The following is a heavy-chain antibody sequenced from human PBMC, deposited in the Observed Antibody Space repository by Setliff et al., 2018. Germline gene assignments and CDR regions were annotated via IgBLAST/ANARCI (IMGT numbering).Heavy chain of an antibody. J-gene: IGHJ4*02. V-gene: IGHV1-46*01. Sequence: ASVKVSCKASGYTFTTYYMHWVRQAPGQGLEWMGVINPSDGSTTYAQKFQGRVKMTSDTSTNTVYMQLSSLRSEDTAVYYCARESTAKNFWGEYSDYWGQGTLVTV. CDR1: GYTFTTYY. CDR2: INPSDGST. D-gene: IGHD3-3*01. CDR3: ARESTAKNFWGEYSDY.